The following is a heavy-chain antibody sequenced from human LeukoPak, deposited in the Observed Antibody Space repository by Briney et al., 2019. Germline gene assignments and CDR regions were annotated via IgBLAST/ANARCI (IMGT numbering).Heavy chain of an antibody. CDR3: AKGDSPTYYYMDV. CDR2: ISGSGGST. CDR1: XFTFSSYA. D-gene: IGHD5-24*01. J-gene: IGHJ6*03. V-gene: IGHV3-23*01. Sequence: PGGSLXXXXXAXXFTFSSYAXSWVRQAPGKGLEWVSAISGSGGSTYYADSVKGRFTISRDNYKNSLYLQMNSLRAEDTAVYYCAKGDSPTYYYMDVWGKGTTVTVSS.